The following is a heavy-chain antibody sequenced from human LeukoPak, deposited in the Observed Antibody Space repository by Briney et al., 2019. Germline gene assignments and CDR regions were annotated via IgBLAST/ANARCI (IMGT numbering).Heavy chain of an antibody. J-gene: IGHJ4*02. Sequence: ASVKVSCKASGYTFTSYGISWVRQAPGQGLEWMGWISAYNGNTNYAQKLQGRVTMTTDTSTSTAYMELRSLRSDDTAVYYCARTTYYGFWSGYYTDYWGQGTLVTVSS. CDR2: ISAYNGNT. CDR1: GYTFTSYG. V-gene: IGHV1-18*01. CDR3: ARTTYYGFWSGYYTDY. D-gene: IGHD3-3*01.